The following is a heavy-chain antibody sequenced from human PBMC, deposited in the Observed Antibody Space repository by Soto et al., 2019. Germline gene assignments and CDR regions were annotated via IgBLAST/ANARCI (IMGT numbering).Heavy chain of an antibody. D-gene: IGHD6-13*01. CDR1: GFTFSTYG. CDR2: ISSGSEYI. J-gene: IGHJ6*03. V-gene: IGHV3-21*01. CDR3: ATDGAAGSVMEV. Sequence: EMQLVESGGGLVKPGGSLRLSCAASGFTFSTYGMNWVRQAPGKGLEWVSSISSGSEYIYYADSLKGRLTISRDNARNSLYLQLNSRRAEDTAVYYCATDGAAGSVMEVWGKGTTVTVSS.